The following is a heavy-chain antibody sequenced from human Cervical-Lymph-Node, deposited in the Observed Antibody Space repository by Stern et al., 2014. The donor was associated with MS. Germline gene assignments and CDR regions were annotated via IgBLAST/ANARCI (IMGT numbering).Heavy chain of an antibody. CDR2: ISYDGSDT. Sequence: MQLVESGGGVVQPGRSLRLTCTVSGFTLSSYGMHWVRQAPGKGLEWVSVISYDGSDTYYAESVKGRFTISRDNTKNTLYLEMRRLRREDTAVYYCVKRGITEVRGVRLGDYWGPGTLVIVSS. CDR1: GFTLSSYG. J-gene: IGHJ4*02. CDR3: VKRGITEVRGVRLGDY. D-gene: IGHD3-10*01. V-gene: IGHV3-30*18.